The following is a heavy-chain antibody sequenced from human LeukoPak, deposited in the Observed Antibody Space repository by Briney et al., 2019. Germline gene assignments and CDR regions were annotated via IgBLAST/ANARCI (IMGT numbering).Heavy chain of an antibody. Sequence: ASVKVSCKASGYTFTGYYMHWVRQAPGQGLEWMGWINPNSGGTNYAQEFQGRVTMTRDTSISTAYMELSRLRSDDTAVYYCARDIVGATRSRSMFDYRGQGTLVTVSS. CDR2: INPNSGGT. CDR3: ARDIVGATRSRSMFDY. CDR1: GYTFTGYY. V-gene: IGHV1-2*02. D-gene: IGHD1-26*01. J-gene: IGHJ4*02.